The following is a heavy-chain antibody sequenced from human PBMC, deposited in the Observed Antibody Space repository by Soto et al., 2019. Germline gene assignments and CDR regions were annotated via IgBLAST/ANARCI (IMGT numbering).Heavy chain of an antibody. J-gene: IGHJ4*02. D-gene: IGHD6-13*01. CDR2: ISGSGGST. CDR3: AKDFQRQQLVRNRVGY. V-gene: IGHV3-23*01. Sequence: GGSLRLSCAASGFTFSSYAMSWVRQAPGKGLEWVSAISGSGGSTYYADSVKGRFTISRDNSKNTLYLQMNSLRAEDTAVYYCAKDFQRQQLVRNRVGYWGQGTLVTVAS. CDR1: GFTFSSYA.